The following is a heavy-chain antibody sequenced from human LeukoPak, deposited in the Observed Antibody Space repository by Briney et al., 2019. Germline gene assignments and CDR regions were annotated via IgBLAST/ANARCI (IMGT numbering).Heavy chain of an antibody. CDR3: AKVVKYILTGYCNDY. J-gene: IGHJ4*02. CDR2: ISGSDGTT. D-gene: IGHD3-9*01. CDR1: GFTFSSYA. V-gene: IGHV3-23*01. Sequence: GGSLRLSCAASGFTFSSYAMSWVRQAPGKGLEWVSVISGSDGTTYYADSVKGRFTISRDNSKNTLYLQMNSLRAEDTAVYYCAKVVKYILTGYCNDYWGQGTLVTVSS.